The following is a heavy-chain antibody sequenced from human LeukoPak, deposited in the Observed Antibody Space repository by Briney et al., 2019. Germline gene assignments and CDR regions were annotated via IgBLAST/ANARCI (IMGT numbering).Heavy chain of an antibody. D-gene: IGHD2-2*01. CDR1: GFTFSSYG. J-gene: IGHJ6*03. CDR3: ARVGVVVAPAAKQVYYYYMDV. V-gene: IGHV3-33*01. Sequence: GRSLRLACAASGFTFSSYGMQWVRQAPGKGLEWVAVIWYDGSNKYYADSVKGRFTISRDNSKNTLYLQMNSLRAEDTAVYYCARVGVVVAPAAKQVYYYYMDVWGKGTTVTVSS. CDR2: IWYDGSNK.